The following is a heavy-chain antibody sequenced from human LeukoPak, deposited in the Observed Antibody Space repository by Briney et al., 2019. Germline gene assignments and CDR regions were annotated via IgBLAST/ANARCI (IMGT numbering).Heavy chain of an antibody. V-gene: IGHV1-69*13. Sequence: SVKVSRKASGGTFSSYAISWVRQAPGQGLEWMGGIIPIFGTANYAQKFQGRVTITADESTSTAYMELSSLRSEDTAVYYCARDPGYSGYGEYYYYGMDVWGQGTTVTVSS. J-gene: IGHJ6*02. CDR3: ARDPGYSGYGEYYYYGMDV. CDR2: IIPIFGTA. D-gene: IGHD5-12*01. CDR1: GGTFSSYA.